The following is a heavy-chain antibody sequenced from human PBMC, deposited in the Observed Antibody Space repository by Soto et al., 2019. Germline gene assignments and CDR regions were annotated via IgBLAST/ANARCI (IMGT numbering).Heavy chain of an antibody. D-gene: IGHD2-8*01. V-gene: IGHV1-46*01. Sequence: ASVKVSCKASGYTFTSYYMHWVQQAPGQGLEWMGIINPSGGSTSYAQKFQGRATMTRDTSTSTVYMELSSLRSEDTAVYYCAGELPNGYNIDYWGQGTLVTVSS. CDR2: INPSGGST. CDR1: GYTFTSYY. J-gene: IGHJ4*02. CDR3: AGELPNGYNIDY.